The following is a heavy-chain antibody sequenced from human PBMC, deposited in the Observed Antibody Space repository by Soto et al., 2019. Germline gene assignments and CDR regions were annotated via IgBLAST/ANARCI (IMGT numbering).Heavy chain of an antibody. Sequence: QVQLVQSGAEVKKPGSSVKVSCKASGGTFSSYAISWVRQAPGQGLEWMGGIIPIFGTANYAQKFQGRVKIXXSXSXXPACMELSSLRAEESAVYYCARGGGSSGWYAGDDYWGQGTLVTVSS. J-gene: IGHJ4*02. D-gene: IGHD6-19*01. CDR3: ARGGGSSGWYAGDDY. CDR2: IIPIFGTA. V-gene: IGHV1-69*12. CDR1: GGTFSSYA.